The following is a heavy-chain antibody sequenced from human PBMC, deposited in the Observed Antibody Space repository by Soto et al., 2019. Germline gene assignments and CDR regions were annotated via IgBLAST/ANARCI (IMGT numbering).Heavy chain of an antibody. V-gene: IGHV3-23*01. CDR3: AKGGVETWPRNYFDY. D-gene: IGHD2-8*01. Sequence: GGSLRLSCAASGTSFNTYAMGWVRQAPGKGLEWVSAISGGGGATFYADSVRGRFTISRDNSKNTLYLQMNSLRAEDTAVYYGAKGGVETWPRNYFDYWVHDTLLTAS. CDR1: GTSFNTYA. CDR2: ISGGGGAT. J-gene: IGHJ4*01.